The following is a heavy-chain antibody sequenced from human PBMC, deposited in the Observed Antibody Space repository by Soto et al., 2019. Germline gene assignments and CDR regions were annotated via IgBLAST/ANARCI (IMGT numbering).Heavy chain of an antibody. CDR2: TSAYNGNT. CDR3: ARDSPPVAY. J-gene: IGHJ4*02. Sequence: QVQLVQSGAEVKKPGASVKVSCKASGYTFTSYGVSWVRQAPGHGLEWMGWTSAYNGNTKYAQKLQGRVTMTTDTSTNTVYMDLSILRSDDSAVYYCARDSPPVAYWGQGTLVTVSS. V-gene: IGHV1-18*01. CDR1: GYTFTSYG.